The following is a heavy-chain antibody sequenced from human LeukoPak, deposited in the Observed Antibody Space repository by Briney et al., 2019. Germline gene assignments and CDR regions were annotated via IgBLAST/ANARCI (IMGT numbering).Heavy chain of an antibody. J-gene: IGHJ6*03. CDR3: ATKDIVVVPAPNYYYYYYMDV. CDR2: IIPIFGTA. Sequence: SVKVSCKASGGTFSSYAISCVRQAPGQGLEWMGGIIPIFGTANYAQKFQGRVTITTDESTSTAYMELSSLRSEDTAVYYCATKDIVVVPAPNYYYYYYMDVWGKGTTVTVSS. D-gene: IGHD2-2*01. CDR1: GGTFSSYA. V-gene: IGHV1-69*05.